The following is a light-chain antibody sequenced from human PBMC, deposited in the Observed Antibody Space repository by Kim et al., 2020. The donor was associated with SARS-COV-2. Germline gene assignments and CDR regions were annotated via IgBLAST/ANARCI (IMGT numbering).Light chain of an antibody. V-gene: IGLV3-19*01. J-gene: IGLJ3*02. CDR1: SLRSYY. CDR3: HSRDSITNDWV. Sequence: SSELTQDPTVSVALGQTVRITCQGDSLRSYYASWYQQKPGQAPVVVMYSENKRPSGIPDRFSGSSSGNTASLTITGAQAEDEADYYCHSRDSITNDWVFGGGTQLTVL. CDR2: SEN.